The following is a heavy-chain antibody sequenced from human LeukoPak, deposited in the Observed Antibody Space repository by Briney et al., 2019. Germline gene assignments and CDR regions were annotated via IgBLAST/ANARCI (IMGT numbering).Heavy chain of an antibody. J-gene: IGHJ4*02. D-gene: IGHD3-9*01. Sequence: PGGSLRLSCAASGFTFSSYAMSWVRQAPGKGLEWVSAISGSGGSTYYADSVKGRFTISRDNSKNTLYLQMNSLRAEDTAVYYCAKDGGHFDWLFADYWGQGTLVTVSS. CDR2: ISGSGGST. CDR1: GFTFSSYA. CDR3: AKDGGHFDWLFADY. V-gene: IGHV3-23*01.